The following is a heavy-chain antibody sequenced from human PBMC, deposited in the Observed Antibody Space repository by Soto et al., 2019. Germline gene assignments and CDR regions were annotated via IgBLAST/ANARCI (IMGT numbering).Heavy chain of an antibody. CDR2: INPNSGGT. CDR3: ARDLGGITMVRGVIINYGMDV. V-gene: IGHV1-2*04. D-gene: IGHD3-10*01. Sequence: GASVKVSCKASGYTFTGYYMHWVRQAPEQGLEWMGWINPNSGGTNYAQKFQGWVTMTRDTSISTAYMELSRLRSDDTAVYYCARDLGGITMVRGVIINYGMDVWGQGTTVTVSS. CDR1: GYTFTGYY. J-gene: IGHJ6*02.